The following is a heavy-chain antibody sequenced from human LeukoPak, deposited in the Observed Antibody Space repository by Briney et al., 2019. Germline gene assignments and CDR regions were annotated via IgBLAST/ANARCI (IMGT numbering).Heavy chain of an antibody. CDR3: ARGDYYDSSGYFIDAFDI. CDR2: IKQDGSEK. D-gene: IGHD3-22*01. V-gene: IGHV3-7*01. CDR1: GFTFSSYW. Sequence: GGSLRLSCAASGFTFSSYWMSWVRQAPGKGLEWVANIKQDGSEKYYVDSVKGRFTMSRDNAKSSLYLQMNSLRADDTAVYYCARGDYYDSSGYFIDAFDIWGQGTMVTVSS. J-gene: IGHJ3*02.